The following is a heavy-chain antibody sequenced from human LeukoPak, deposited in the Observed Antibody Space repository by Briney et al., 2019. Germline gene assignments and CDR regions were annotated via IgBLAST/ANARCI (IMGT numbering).Heavy chain of an antibody. D-gene: IGHD3-22*01. CDR2: ISSSSSYI. J-gene: IGHJ4*02. V-gene: IGHV3-21*01. Sequence: GGCLRLSCAASGFTFSSYSMNWVRQAPGKGLEWVSSISSSSSYIYYADSVKGRFTISRDNAKNSLYLQMNSLTAEDTALYYCARDMNTRDVYYFDSSGFDYWGQGTLVTVSS. CDR3: ARDMNTRDVYYFDSSGFDY. CDR1: GFTFSSYS.